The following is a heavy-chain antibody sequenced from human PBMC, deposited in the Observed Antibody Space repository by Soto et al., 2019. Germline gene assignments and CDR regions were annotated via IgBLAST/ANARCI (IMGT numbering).Heavy chain of an antibody. D-gene: IGHD3-22*01. CDR2: IWYDGSNK. V-gene: IGHV3-33*01. J-gene: IGHJ4*02. Sequence: QVQLVESGGGVVQPGRSLRLSCAASGFTFSSYGMHWVRQAPGKGLEWVAVIWYDGSNKYYADSVKGRFTISRDNSKNTLHLQMNSLRAEDTAVYYCARGGGYDSSGYSLGLDYWGQGTLVTVSS. CDR1: GFTFSSYG. CDR3: ARGGGYDSSGYSLGLDY.